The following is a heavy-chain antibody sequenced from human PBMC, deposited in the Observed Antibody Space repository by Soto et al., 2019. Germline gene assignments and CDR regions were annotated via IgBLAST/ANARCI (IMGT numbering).Heavy chain of an antibody. Sequence: QVQVQESGPGLVKPSGALSLTCAVSGGSITNNFWSWVSQPRGKGLEWIWVIYQAGRINYNPSLRGRVTLSVDKSKNPLSLKVDSVTAAETAFYYCVRGNDNYGFWNNWSLDPWGQGTLVTVSS. CDR1: GGSITNNFW. V-gene: IGHV4-4*02. J-gene: IGHJ5*02. D-gene: IGHD3-3*01. CDR3: VRGNDNYGFWNNWSLDP. CDR2: IYQAGRI.